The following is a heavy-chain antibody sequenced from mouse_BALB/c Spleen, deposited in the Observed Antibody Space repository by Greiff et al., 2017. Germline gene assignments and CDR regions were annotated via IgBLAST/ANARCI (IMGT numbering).Heavy chain of an antibody. CDR1: GFTFSSYG. J-gene: IGHJ4*01. D-gene: IGHD1-1*01. CDR3: ARKGNYYGNAMDY. CDR2: ISSGGSYT. Sequence: VKLVESGGDLVKPGGSLKLSCAASGFTFSSYGMSWVRQTPDKRLEWVATISSGGSYTYYPDSVKGRFTISRDNAKNTLYLQMSSLKSEDTAMYYCARKGNYYGNAMDYWGQGTSVTVSS. V-gene: IGHV5-6*02.